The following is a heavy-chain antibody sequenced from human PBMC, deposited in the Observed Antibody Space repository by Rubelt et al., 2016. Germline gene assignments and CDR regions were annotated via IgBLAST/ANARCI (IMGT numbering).Heavy chain of an antibody. J-gene: IGHJ3*02. CDR1: GFTFSSYS. D-gene: IGHD2-21*02. V-gene: IGHV3-21*01. Sequence: GGSLRLSCAASGFTFSSYSMNWVRQAPGKGLEWVSSISSSSSYIYYADSVKGRFTISRDNAKNSLYLQMNSLRAEDTAVYYCARDFRSSAEYCGGDCYSGVNGAFDIWGQGTMVTVSS. CDR3: ARDFRSSAEYCGGDCYSGVNGAFDI. CDR2: ISSSSSYI.